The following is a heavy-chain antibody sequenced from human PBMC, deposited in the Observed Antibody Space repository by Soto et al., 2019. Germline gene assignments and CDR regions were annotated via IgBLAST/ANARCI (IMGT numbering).Heavy chain of an antibody. V-gene: IGHV4-30-2*01. J-gene: IGHJ6*02. CDR3: ASGYYDILTGYKFYYYGMDV. CDR1: GGSISSGGYS. Sequence: SETLSLTCAVSGGSISSGGYSWSWIRQPPGKGLEWIGYIYHSGSTYYNPSLKSRVTISVDRSKNQFSLKLSSVTAADTAVYYCASGYYDILTGYKFYYYGMDVWGQGTTVT. D-gene: IGHD3-9*01. CDR2: IYHSGST.